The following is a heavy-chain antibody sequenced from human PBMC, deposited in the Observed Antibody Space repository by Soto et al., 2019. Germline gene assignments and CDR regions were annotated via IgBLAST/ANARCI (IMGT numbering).Heavy chain of an antibody. CDR3: VSRLCYGYAMDV. CDR1: GDSISSGGYY. J-gene: IGHJ6*02. V-gene: IGHV4-39*01. CDR2: IYYSGNT. Sequence: QLQLQESGPGLVKPSETLSLTCTVSGDSISSGGYYWGWIRQPPGKGLEWIGSIYYSGNTFYNPSLKSRVTISRDTSRNQFSLRLSSVTAADTAVYYCVSRLCYGYAMDVWGQGTTVTVSS. D-gene: IGHD2-8*01.